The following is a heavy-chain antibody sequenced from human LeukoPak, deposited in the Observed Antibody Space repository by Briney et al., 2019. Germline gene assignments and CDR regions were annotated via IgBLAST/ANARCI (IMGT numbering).Heavy chain of an antibody. J-gene: IGHJ4*02. D-gene: IGHD3-22*01. CDR2: ISGSGGST. CDR3: AKDPVGGYYDSSGYYFDY. V-gene: IGHV3-23*01. CDR1: GFTFSSYA. Sequence: GSLRLSCAASGFTFSSYAMSWVRQATGKGLEWVSAISGSGGSTYYADSVKGRFTISRDNSKNTLYLQMNSLRAEDTAVYYCAKDPVGGYYDSSGYYFDYWGQGTLVTVSS.